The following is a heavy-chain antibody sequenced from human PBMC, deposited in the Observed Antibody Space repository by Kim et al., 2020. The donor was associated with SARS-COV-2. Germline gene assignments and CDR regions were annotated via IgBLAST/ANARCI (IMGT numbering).Heavy chain of an antibody. CDR1: GFTFSSSE. J-gene: IGHJ4*02. CDR2: ISSSGSTI. Sequence: GGSLRLSCAASGFTFSSSEMNWVRPAPGKGLEWVSYISSSGSTIYYAVFVTGRFTISRDNAKNSLYLQMNSLRAEDSAVYLCSRDKGDWGQGTLVIGSS. CDR3: SRDKGD. D-gene: IGHD3-16*01. V-gene: IGHV3-48*03.